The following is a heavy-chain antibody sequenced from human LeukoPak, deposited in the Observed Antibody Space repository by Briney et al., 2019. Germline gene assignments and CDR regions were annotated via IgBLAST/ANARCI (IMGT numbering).Heavy chain of an antibody. CDR1: GFTFSSYG. J-gene: IGHJ6*03. CDR2: ISYDGSNK. V-gene: IGHV3-33*08. CDR3: ARVRANYYMDV. Sequence: GRSLRLSCTASGFTFSSYGMHWVRQAPGKGLEWVAVISYDGSNKYYADSVKGRFTISRDNSKNTLYLQMNSLRAEDTAVYYCARVRANYYMDVWGKGTTVTVSS.